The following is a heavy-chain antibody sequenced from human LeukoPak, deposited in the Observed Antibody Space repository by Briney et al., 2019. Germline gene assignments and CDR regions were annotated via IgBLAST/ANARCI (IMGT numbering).Heavy chain of an antibody. J-gene: IGHJ4*02. V-gene: IGHV1-2*02. D-gene: IGHD6-19*01. CDR2: INPNSGGT. Sequence: ASVKVSCKASGYTFTGYYMHWVRQAPGQGLEWMGWINPNSGGTNYAQKFQGRVTMTRDTSISTAYMELSRLRSDDTAVYYCARGPSAGRKQWLVLRSGYFDYWGQGTLVTVSS. CDR3: ARGPSAGRKQWLVLRSGYFDY. CDR1: GYTFTGYY.